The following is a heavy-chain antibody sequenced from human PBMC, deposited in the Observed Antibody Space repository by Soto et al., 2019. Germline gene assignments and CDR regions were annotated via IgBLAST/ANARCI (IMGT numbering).Heavy chain of an antibody. CDR3: ARGTYYYDSSGYCD. D-gene: IGHD3-22*01. CDR1: GYTFTSYA. CDR2: INAGNGNT. Sequence: GASGKVSCTASGYTFTSYAMPLLLKAPGQRLEWMGWINAGNGNTKYSQKFQGRVTITRDTSASTAYMELSSLRSEDTAVYYCARGTYYYDSSGYCDWGQGTLVTVSS. J-gene: IGHJ4*02. V-gene: IGHV1-3*01.